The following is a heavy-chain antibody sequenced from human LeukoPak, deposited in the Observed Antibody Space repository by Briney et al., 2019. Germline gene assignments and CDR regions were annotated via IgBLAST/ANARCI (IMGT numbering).Heavy chain of an antibody. J-gene: IGHJ4*02. Sequence: GGSLRLSCAVSGFSFTNFWMSWVRQAPGRGLEWVANIHPEGNEKYHVESVKGRFTISRDNTKNLLFLQMNGLRVEDTAVYYYARVDAFSGDHWGQGTLVTVSS. CDR1: GFSFTNFW. D-gene: IGHD3/OR15-3a*01. CDR2: IHPEGNEK. V-gene: IGHV3-7*04. CDR3: ARVDAFSGDH.